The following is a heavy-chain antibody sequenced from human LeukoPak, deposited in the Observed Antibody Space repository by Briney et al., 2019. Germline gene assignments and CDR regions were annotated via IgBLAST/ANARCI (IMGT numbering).Heavy chain of an antibody. J-gene: IGHJ4*02. Sequence: PSETLSLTCTVSDDSISSYYWSWIRQPPGKGLEWIGYIYYSGSTNYNPSLKSRVTISVDTSKNQFSLKLSSVTAADTAVYYCARDQGYYYDSSGFDYWGQGTLVTVPS. D-gene: IGHD3-22*01. CDR1: DDSISSYY. V-gene: IGHV4-59*01. CDR3: ARDQGYYYDSSGFDY. CDR2: IYYSGST.